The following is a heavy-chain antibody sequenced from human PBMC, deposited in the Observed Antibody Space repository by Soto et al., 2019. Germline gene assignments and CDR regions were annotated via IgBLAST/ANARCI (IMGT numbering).Heavy chain of an antibody. D-gene: IGHD6-13*01. V-gene: IGHV3-33*01. Sequence: QVQLVESGGGVVQPGRSLRLSCAASGFTFSSYGMHWVRQAPGKGLEWVAVIWYDGSNKYYADSVKGRFTISRDNSKNTLYMQRNSLRDEDTAVYYCARAGGRRAEGRSSSYVDYWGQGTLVTVSS. J-gene: IGHJ4*02. CDR3: ARAGGRRAEGRSSSYVDY. CDR1: GFTFSSYG. CDR2: IWYDGSNK.